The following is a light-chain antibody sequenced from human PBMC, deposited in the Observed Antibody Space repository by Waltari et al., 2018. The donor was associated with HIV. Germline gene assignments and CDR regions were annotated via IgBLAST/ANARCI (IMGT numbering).Light chain of an antibody. CDR2: DVS. CDR3: SSYTSSSALYVV. J-gene: IGLJ2*01. V-gene: IGLV2-14*03. CDR1: SRELGGYNY. Sequence: QSALTQPASVSGSPGQSITISCTGTSRELGGYNYVPWYQQHPGTAPKLMIYDVSNRPSGVSNRFSGSKSGNTASLTISGLQAEDEADYYCSSYTSSSALYVVFGGGTKLTVL.